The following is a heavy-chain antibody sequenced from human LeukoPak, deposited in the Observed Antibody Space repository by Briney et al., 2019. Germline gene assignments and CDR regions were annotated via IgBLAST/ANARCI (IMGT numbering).Heavy chain of an antibody. CDR3: ARGYDFWSGDY. Sequence: ASVKGSCKXSGYTFTGYYMRWVRQAPGQGLEWMGRINPNSGGTNYSQKFQGRVTMTRDTSISTAYMELSRLRSDDTAVYYCARGYDFWSGDYWGQGTLVTVSS. CDR2: INPNSGGT. J-gene: IGHJ4*02. CDR1: GYTFTGYY. D-gene: IGHD3-3*01. V-gene: IGHV1-2*06.